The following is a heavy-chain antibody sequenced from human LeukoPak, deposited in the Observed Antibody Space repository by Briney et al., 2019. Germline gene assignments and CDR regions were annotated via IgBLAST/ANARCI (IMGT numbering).Heavy chain of an antibody. J-gene: IGHJ3*02. V-gene: IGHV1-2*02. CDR1: GYTFTCYY. Sequence: ASVTVSFTASGYTFTCYYMHWVRQAPGQGQEWMGWFIPNTRATSYAQNFQCRVTMTSDTSINSAYMELSRLRSDDTAVYYFARYYYDSSGRGTFDIWGQGTMVTVSS. CDR3: ARYYYDSSGRGTFDI. D-gene: IGHD3-22*01. CDR2: FIPNTRAT.